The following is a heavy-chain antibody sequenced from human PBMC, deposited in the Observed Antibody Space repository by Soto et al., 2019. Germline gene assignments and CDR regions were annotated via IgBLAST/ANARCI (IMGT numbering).Heavy chain of an antibody. CDR3: ARESHDILAATPWVWYFDL. D-gene: IGHD3-9*01. V-gene: IGHV4-34*01. CDR2: INDRGSI. Sequence: QVQLQQWGAGPLRPLETLSLTCGVSGGSFSGYYWAWIRQSPGKGLEWIGEINDRGSINYNPSPKSRVSSSVDTSKNHYSLHLRSVAAADTAVYYCARESHDILAATPWVWYFDLWGRGTLVTVSS. J-gene: IGHJ2*01. CDR1: GGSFSGYY.